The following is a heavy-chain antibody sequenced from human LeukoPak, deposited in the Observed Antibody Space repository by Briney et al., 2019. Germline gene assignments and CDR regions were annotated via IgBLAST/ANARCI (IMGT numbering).Heavy chain of an antibody. J-gene: IGHJ4*02. V-gene: IGHV1-3*01. CDR2: INAGNGNT. CDR3: ARDDGGFDY. Sequence: ASVKVSCKASGGTFSSYGISWVRQAPGQGLEWMGWINAGNGNTKYSQKFQGRVTITRDTSASTAYMELSSLRSEDTAVYYCARDDGGFDYWGQGTLVTVSS. CDR1: GGTFSSYG.